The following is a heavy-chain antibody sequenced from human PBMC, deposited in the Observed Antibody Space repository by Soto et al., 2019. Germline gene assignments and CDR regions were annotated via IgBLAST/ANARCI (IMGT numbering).Heavy chain of an antibody. CDR1: GGSVIRGSYY. CDR3: ARLVIMAYNWFDP. V-gene: IGHV4-61*01. D-gene: IGHD3-9*01. CDR2: IYYSGST. J-gene: IGHJ5*02. Sequence: PSETLSLTCSVSGGSVIRGSYYWTWIRQPPGKGLEWIGYIYYSGSTNYNPSLKSRVTISVDTSKNQFSLKLSSVTAADTAVYYCARLVIMAYNWFDPWGQGTLVTVSS.